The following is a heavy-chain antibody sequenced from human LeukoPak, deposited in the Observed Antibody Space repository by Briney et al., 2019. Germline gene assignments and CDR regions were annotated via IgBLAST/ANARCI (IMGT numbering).Heavy chain of an antibody. V-gene: IGHV3-23*01. J-gene: IGHJ4*02. CDR2: ISGSGGST. Sequence: GGSLRLSCAASGFTFSSYAMSWVRQAPGKGLEWVSAISGSGGSTYYADSVKGRFTISRDNSKNTLYLQMNSLRAEDTAVYYCAKGRYYDILTGYYNDYWGQGTLVTVSS. D-gene: IGHD3-9*01. CDR3: AKGRYYDILTGYYNDY. CDR1: GFTFSSYA.